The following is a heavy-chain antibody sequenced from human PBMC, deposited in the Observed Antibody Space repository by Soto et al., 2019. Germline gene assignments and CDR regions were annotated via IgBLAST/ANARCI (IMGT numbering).Heavy chain of an antibody. CDR3: ASWIVVGRAP. Sequence: EVQLVESGGGLVQPGGSLRLSCAASGFTFSRYWMHWVRQAPGKGLVWVSSISSSSSYIYYADSVKGRFTISRDNAKNSLYLQMNSLRAEDTAVYYCASWIVVGRAPWGQGTLVTVSS. CDR2: ISSSSSYI. CDR1: GFTFSRYW. D-gene: IGHD3-22*01. V-gene: IGHV3-21*01. J-gene: IGHJ5*02.